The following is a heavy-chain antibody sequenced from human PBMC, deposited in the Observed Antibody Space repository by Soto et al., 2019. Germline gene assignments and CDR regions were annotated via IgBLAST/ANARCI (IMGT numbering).Heavy chain of an antibody. CDR2: ISYDGTNK. J-gene: IGHJ4*02. D-gene: IGHD3-10*01. Sequence: QVQLVESGGGVVQPGRSLRLSCAASGFPFTSYGMHWVREGPGKGLEWLAVISYDGTNKFYADSVKGRFTISRDNSKNTLYLQMNSLRPEDTALYYCVGGQFYFDCRGQGTLVIGSS. V-gene: IGHV3-30*03. CDR3: VGGQFYFDC. CDR1: GFPFTSYG.